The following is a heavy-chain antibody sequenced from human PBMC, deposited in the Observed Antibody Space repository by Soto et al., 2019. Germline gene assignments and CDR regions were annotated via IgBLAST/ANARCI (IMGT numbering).Heavy chain of an antibody. CDR2: IIPILGIA. CDR3: ARVGYESSGSYYAHYFLL. Sequence: SVKVSCKASGGTFSSYTISWVRQAPGQGLEWMGRIIPILGIARYAQKFQGRVTITADKSTSTANMELRSLRSDDTAVYYCARVGYESSGSYYAHYFLLWGQGTPVTVSS. D-gene: IGHD3-22*01. CDR1: GGTFSSYT. J-gene: IGHJ1*01. V-gene: IGHV1-69*02.